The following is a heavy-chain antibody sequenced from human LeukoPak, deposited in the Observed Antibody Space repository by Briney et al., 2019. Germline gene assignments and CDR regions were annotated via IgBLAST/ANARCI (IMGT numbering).Heavy chain of an antibody. CDR2: INHSGST. CDR1: GGSFSGYY. CDR3: ARDLVNTYGMDV. Sequence: PSETLSLTCAVYGGSFSGYYWSWIRQPPGKGLEWIGEINHSGSTNYNPSLKSRVTISVDTSKNQFSLKLSSVTAADTAVYYCARDLVNTYGMDVWGQGTTVTVSS. D-gene: IGHD3-16*02. V-gene: IGHV4-34*01. J-gene: IGHJ6*02.